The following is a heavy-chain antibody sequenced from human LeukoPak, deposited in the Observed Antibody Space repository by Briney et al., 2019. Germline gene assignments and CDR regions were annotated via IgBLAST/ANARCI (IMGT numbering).Heavy chain of an antibody. CDR2: IKSKTDGGTT. V-gene: IGHV3-15*01. Sequence: PGGSLRLSCAASGFTFSNAWMSWVRQAPGKGLEWVGRIKSKTDGGTTDYAAPVKGRFTISRDDSKSIAYLQMNSLKTEDTAVYYCTRDSYRGYTPVGVDYWGQGTLVTVSS. J-gene: IGHJ4*02. CDR1: GFTFSNAW. CDR3: TRDSYRGYTPVGVDY. D-gene: IGHD5-18*01.